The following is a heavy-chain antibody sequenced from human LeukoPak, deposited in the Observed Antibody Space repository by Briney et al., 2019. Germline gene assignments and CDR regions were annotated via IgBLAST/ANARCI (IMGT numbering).Heavy chain of an antibody. D-gene: IGHD4-11*01. CDR3: ARDAQRGLDYSNSLQY. V-gene: IGHV3-33*01. CDR2: IWSDGTNK. J-gene: IGHJ4*02. CDR1: GFTFSHYG. Sequence: GTSLKLSCAAAGFTFSHYGMHWVRQAPGKGLEWVAVIWSDGTNKYYAASVKGRFTISRVDSNKTVYLQMNSLRPDDTGIYYCARDAQRGLDYSNSLQYWGQGTPVTVST.